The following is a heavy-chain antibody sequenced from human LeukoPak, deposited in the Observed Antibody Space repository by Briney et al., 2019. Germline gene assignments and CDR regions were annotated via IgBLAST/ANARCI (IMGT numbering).Heavy chain of an antibody. D-gene: IGHD2-2*01. CDR1: GYTFSSYA. Sequence: PGGSLRLSCAASGYTFSSYAGSCVRPTPGKGLEWVSTISASSGSTYYFVKGRFTISRDNSKNTLYLQMNSLRAEDTAVYYCAKGYCSSTNCKESFFDYWGQGTLVTVSS. CDR2: ISASSGST. V-gene: IGHV3-23*01. J-gene: IGHJ4*02. CDR3: AKGYCSSTNCKESFFDY.